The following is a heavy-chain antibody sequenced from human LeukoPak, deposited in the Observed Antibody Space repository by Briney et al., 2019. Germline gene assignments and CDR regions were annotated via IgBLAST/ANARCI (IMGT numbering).Heavy chain of an antibody. CDR2: IYSGGST. V-gene: IGHV3-53*04. Sequence: GGSLRLSCAASGFTVSSNYMSWVRQAPGKGLEWVSVIYSGGSTYCADSVKGRFTISRHNSKNTLYLQMNSLRAEDTAVYYCARFGRIAARPADAFDIWGQGTMVTVSS. D-gene: IGHD6-6*01. CDR1: GFTVSSNY. J-gene: IGHJ3*02. CDR3: ARFGRIAARPADAFDI.